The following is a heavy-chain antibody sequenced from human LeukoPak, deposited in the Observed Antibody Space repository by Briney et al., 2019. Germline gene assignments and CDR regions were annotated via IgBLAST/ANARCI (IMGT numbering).Heavy chain of an antibody. D-gene: IGHD2-21*02. CDR1: GGSISTPGYY. V-gene: IGHV4-39*01. Sequence: SETLSLTCTVSGGSISTPGYYWGWIRQPPGKGLEWIGSLYHSGSAYYKPSLKSRATISVDKSKNQCSLKLRSVTAADTAVYYCARHALATVTDPSFDYWGQGTLVTVSS. CDR3: ARHALATVTDPSFDY. CDR2: LYHSGSA. J-gene: IGHJ4*02.